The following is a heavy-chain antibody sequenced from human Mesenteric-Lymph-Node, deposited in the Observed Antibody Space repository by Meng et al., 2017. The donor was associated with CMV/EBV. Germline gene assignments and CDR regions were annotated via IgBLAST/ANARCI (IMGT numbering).Heavy chain of an antibody. D-gene: IGHD3-3*01. CDR1: GFTFSSYV. V-gene: IGHV3-15*01. J-gene: IGHJ4*02. CDR2: LKSKSDGGTT. Sequence: GESLKISCAASGFTFSSYVMSWVRQAPGKGLEWVGRLKSKSDGGTTDYAAPVKGRFSISRDDSKNTLYLQMNSLQTEDTAVYYCSTGSVFYDFWSASPQWDYWGPGTLVTVSS. CDR3: STGSVFYDFWSASPQWDY.